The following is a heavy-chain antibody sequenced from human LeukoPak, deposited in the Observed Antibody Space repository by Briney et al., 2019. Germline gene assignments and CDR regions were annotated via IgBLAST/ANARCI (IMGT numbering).Heavy chain of an antibody. V-gene: IGHV3-30*03. J-gene: IGHJ4*02. CDR3: ARGGDYDFFDY. Sequence: GRSLRLSCAASGFTFDDYGMHWVRQAPGKGLEWLAVISYDGTNKYYADSVKGQFTISRDNSKNTLSLQMNSLRVEDTAVYYCARGGDYDFFDYWGQGTLVTVSS. CDR2: ISYDGTNK. D-gene: IGHD5-12*01. CDR1: GFTFDDYG.